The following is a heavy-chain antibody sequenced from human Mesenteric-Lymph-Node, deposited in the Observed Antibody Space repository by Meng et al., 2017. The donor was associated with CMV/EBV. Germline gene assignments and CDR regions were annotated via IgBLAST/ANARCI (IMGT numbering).Heavy chain of an antibody. D-gene: IGHD6-13*01. CDR2: VYHSGTT. Sequence: SGVSIRSSSWWSWVRQPPGKGLEWIGEVYHSGTTNYNPSLKSRVTMSVDKSKNQFSLNLSSVTAADTAVYYCARFLQELSQAFYFDYWGQGNLVTVSS. CDR1: GVSIRSSSW. CDR3: ARFLQELSQAFYFDY. V-gene: IGHV4-4*02. J-gene: IGHJ4*02.